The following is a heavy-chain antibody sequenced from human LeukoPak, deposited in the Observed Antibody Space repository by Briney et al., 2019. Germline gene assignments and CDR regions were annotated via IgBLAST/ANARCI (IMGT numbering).Heavy chain of an antibody. CDR1: GFTFSSYW. J-gene: IGHJ4*02. D-gene: IGHD7-27*01. CDR2: IKQDGSEK. CDR3: ARVAHLTGDPYDY. V-gene: IGHV3-7*03. Sequence: PGGSLRLSCAASGFTFSSYWMSWVRQAPGKGLEWVANIKQDGSEKYYVDSVKGRFIISRDNAKNSLYLQMNSLRAEDTAVYYCARVAHLTGDPYDYWGQGTLVTVSS.